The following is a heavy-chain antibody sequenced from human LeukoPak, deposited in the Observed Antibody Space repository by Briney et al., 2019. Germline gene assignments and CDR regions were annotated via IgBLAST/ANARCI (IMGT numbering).Heavy chain of an antibody. D-gene: IGHD6-13*01. J-gene: IGHJ1*01. CDR1: GFTFSSYG. CDR2: ISYDGSNK. Sequence: GRSLRLSCAASGFTFSSYGMHWFRQAPGKGLEWVAVISYDGSNKYYADSVKGRFTISRDNSKNTLYLQMNSLRAEDTAVYYCAKDPRIAAAGSEYFQHWGQGTLVTVSS. CDR3: AKDPRIAAAGSEYFQH. V-gene: IGHV3-30*18.